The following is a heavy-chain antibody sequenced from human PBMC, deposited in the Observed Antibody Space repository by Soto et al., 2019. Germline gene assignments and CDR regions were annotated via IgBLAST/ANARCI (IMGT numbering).Heavy chain of an antibody. CDR2: IWYDGSNK. CDR1: GFTFSSYG. Sequence: QVQLVESGGGVVQPGRSLRLSCAASGFTFSSYGMHWVRQAPGKGLEWVAVIWYDGSNKYYADSVKGRFTISRDNSKNTLYLQMNSLRAEDTAVYYCARDKLYSYGQSTLEYWGQGTLVTVSS. D-gene: IGHD5-18*01. V-gene: IGHV3-33*01. J-gene: IGHJ4*02. CDR3: ARDKLYSYGQSTLEY.